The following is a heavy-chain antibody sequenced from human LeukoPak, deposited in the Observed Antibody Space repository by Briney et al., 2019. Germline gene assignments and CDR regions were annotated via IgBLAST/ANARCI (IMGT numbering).Heavy chain of an antibody. CDR2: ISAYNGNT. Sequence: ASVKVSCKTTGYTFTSYGISWVRQAPGQGLEWMGGISAYNGNTNYAQNLQGRVTLTTDTYTSTAYMELRSLRSDDTAVYFCARSDQWLDENWFDPWGQGTLVTVSS. V-gene: IGHV1-18*01. D-gene: IGHD6-19*01. CDR3: ARSDQWLDENWFDP. CDR1: GYTFTSYG. J-gene: IGHJ5*02.